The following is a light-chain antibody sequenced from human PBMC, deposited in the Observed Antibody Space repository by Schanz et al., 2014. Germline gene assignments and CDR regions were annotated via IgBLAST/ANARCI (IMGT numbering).Light chain of an antibody. J-gene: IGKJ2*01. CDR1: QSVSTK. CDR3: QQYGDSPYT. V-gene: IGKV3-15*01. Sequence: EIVMTQSPATLSVSPGERATLSCRASQSVSTKLAWLQQKPGQAPRLLIYGASTRATGIPARFSGSGSGTEFTLTISSLQSEDFAVYYCQQYGDSPYTFGQGTKLEIK. CDR2: GAS.